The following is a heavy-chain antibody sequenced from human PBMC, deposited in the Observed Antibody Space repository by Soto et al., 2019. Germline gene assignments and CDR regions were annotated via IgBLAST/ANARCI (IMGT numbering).Heavy chain of an antibody. J-gene: IGHJ4*02. CDR3: AKADGEQWLVPHLDN. D-gene: IGHD6-19*01. V-gene: IGHV3-23*01. Sequence: EVQLLEPGGGVVQPGGSLRLSCVASGFNFKKFAMAWVRQAPGEGLEWVSGISCCGGSTSYADSVKGRFSIARDDYKNTLSLQMNSLRVEDTAQYYCAKADGEQWLVPHLDNWGQGTLVTVS. CDR1: GFNFKKFA. CDR2: ISCCGGST.